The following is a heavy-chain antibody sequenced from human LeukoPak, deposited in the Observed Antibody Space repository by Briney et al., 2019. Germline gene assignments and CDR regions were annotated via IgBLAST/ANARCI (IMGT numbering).Heavy chain of an antibody. J-gene: IGHJ4*02. CDR2: MNPNSGNT. CDR1: GYTFTSYG. CDR3: STRYCSITNCYDGFLDI. V-gene: IGHV1-8*02. D-gene: IGHD2-2*01. Sequence: ASVKVSCKASGYTFTSYGISWVRQAPRQGLEWMGWMNPNSGNTGYAQKFQDRLTMTRNTSRSTPYLELRSPTSDAPAGYYCSTRYCSITNCYDGFLDIWAKGTGVTVST.